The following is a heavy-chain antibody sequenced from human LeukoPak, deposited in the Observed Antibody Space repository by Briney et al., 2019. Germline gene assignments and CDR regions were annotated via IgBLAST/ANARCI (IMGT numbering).Heavy chain of an antibody. D-gene: IGHD2-8*01. V-gene: IGHV4-34*01. J-gene: IGHJ5*02. CDR1: GGSFSGYY. CDR3: ARGVLGRHWFDP. CDR2: INHSGST. Sequence: PSETLSLTCAVYGGSFSGYYWSWIRQPPGKGLEWIGEINHSGSTNYNPSLKSRVTISVDTSKNQFSLKLSSVTAADTAVYYCARGVLGRHWFDPWGQGTLVTVSS.